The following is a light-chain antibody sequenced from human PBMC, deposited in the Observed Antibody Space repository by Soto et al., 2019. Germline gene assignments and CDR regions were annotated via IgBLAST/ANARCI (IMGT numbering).Light chain of an antibody. CDR2: GAS. CDR3: QQYNNWRADT. CDR1: QSVSTN. J-gene: IGKJ2*01. Sequence: EIVMTQSPATLSVSPGERATLSRRASQSVSTNLAWYQQKPGQAPRLLIYGASTRATGIPARFSGSGSGTEFTLTISSLQSEDFAVYYCQQYNNWRADTFGQGTKLEIK. V-gene: IGKV3-15*01.